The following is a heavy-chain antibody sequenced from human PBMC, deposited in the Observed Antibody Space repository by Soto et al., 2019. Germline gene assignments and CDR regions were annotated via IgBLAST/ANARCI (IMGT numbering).Heavy chain of an antibody. CDR3: AISRTTVTPSGFQY. D-gene: IGHD4-17*01. CDR1: GGSISSYY. J-gene: IGHJ1*01. CDR2: IYYSGST. Sequence: PSETLSLTCTVSGGSISSYYWSWIRQPPGKGLEWIGYIYYSGSTNYNPSLKSRVTISVDTSKNQFSLKLSSVTAADTAVYYCAISRTTVTPSGFQYSGQGTLVTVSS. V-gene: IGHV4-59*01.